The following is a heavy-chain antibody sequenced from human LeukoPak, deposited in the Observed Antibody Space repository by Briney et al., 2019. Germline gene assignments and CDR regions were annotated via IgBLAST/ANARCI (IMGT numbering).Heavy chain of an antibody. CDR2: IIPIFGTA. J-gene: IGHJ4*02. Sequence: SVKVPCKASGGTFSSYAISWVRQAPGQGLEWMGGIIPIFGTANYAQKFQGRVTITADESTSTAYMELSSLRSEDTAVYYCARASGSGSSFLDFDYWGQGTLVTVSS. D-gene: IGHD3-10*01. CDR1: GGTFSSYA. CDR3: ARASGSGSSFLDFDY. V-gene: IGHV1-69*13.